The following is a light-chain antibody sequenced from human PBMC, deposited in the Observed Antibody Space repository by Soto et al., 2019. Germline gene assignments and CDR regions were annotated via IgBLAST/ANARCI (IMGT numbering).Light chain of an antibody. CDR1: QSVSSN. Sequence: EIVMTQSPATLSVSSGEKATLSCRASQSVSSNLAWYQQRPGRAPRLLIYGASTRAAGIPARFSGSGSGTEFTLTISSLEPEDFGVYYCQQGSNGPPVTFGGG. V-gene: IGKV3-15*01. J-gene: IGKJ4*02. CDR2: GAS. CDR3: QQGSNGPPVT.